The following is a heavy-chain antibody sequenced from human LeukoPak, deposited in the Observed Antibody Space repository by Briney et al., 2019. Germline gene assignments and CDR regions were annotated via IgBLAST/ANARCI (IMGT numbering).Heavy chain of an antibody. CDR2: IYYSGST. V-gene: IGHV4-59*01. J-gene: IGHJ6*03. CDR3: ARGGYSYGSLTYYYYYYIDV. CDR1: GGSISSYY. Sequence: SETLSLTCTVSGGSISSYYWSWIRQPPGKGLEWIGYIYYSGSTNYNPSLKSRVTISVDTSKNQFSLKLSSVTAADTAVYYCARGGYSYGSLTYYYYYYIDVWGKGTTVTISS. D-gene: IGHD5-18*01.